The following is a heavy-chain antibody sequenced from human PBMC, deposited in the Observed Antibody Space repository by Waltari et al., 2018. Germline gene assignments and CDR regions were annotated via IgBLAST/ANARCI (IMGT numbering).Heavy chain of an antibody. CDR3: AGGSGWLIDY. J-gene: IGHJ4*02. CDR1: GCSFSTYW. CDR2: IKQDGSEK. V-gene: IGHV3-7*01. D-gene: IGHD6-19*01. Sequence: EVELVESGGDLVQPGGSLSLSCAASGCSFSTYWMSWVRQAPGKGLEWVANIKQDGSEKYYVDSVKGRFAISRDNPKNSLYLQMNSLSAEDTAVYYCAGGSGWLIDYWGQGTLVTVSS.